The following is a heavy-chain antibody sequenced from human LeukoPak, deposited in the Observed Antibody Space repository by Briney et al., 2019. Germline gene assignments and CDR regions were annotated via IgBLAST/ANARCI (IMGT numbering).Heavy chain of an antibody. Sequence: PGGSLRLSCAASGLTFSSYAMSWVRQAPGKGLEWVSAISGSGATTYYADSVKGRFTITRDNSKNTLYLQMNNVRAEDTAVYYCAKGLGAATFFSDYWGQGTLVTVSS. V-gene: IGHV3-23*01. CDR1: GLTFSSYA. CDR2: ISGSGATT. D-gene: IGHD2/OR15-2a*01. CDR3: AKGLGAATFFSDY. J-gene: IGHJ4*02.